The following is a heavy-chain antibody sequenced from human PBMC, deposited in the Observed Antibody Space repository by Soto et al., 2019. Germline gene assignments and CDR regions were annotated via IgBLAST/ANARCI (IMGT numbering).Heavy chain of an antibody. J-gene: IGHJ4*02. Sequence: PSQTLSPTCASSGDSVPNNRAAWNWIRQSPSRGLEWLGRTYYSSKWLNYYAVSMKGRLNISPDTSKNQFSLQLDSVTPEDTAMYYCARDPPALHSAFKYWGQGTLVNDSS. CDR3: ARDPPALHSAFKY. CDR2: TYYSSKWLN. V-gene: IGHV6-1*01. D-gene: IGHD3-16*01. CDR1: GDSVPNNRAA.